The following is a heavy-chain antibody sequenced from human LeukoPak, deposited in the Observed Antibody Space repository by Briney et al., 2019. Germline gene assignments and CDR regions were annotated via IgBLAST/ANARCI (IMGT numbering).Heavy chain of an antibody. D-gene: IGHD3-3*01. CDR1: GGSISSYY. J-gene: IGHJ4*02. V-gene: IGHV4-59*08. CDR3: ARVITIFGVPPLALDY. CDR2: IYYSGST. Sequence: PSETLSLTCTVSGGSISSYYWSWIRQPPGKGLEWIGYIYYSGSTNYNPSLKSRVTISVDTSKNQFSLKLSSVTAADTAVYYCARVITIFGVPPLALDYWGQGTLVTVSS.